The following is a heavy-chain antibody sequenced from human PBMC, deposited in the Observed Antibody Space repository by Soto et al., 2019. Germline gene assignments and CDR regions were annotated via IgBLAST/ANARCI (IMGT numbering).Heavy chain of an antibody. J-gene: IGHJ6*02. CDR3: AKARASYDILTGYSRYRSYYYGMDV. V-gene: IGHV3-30*18. Sequence: PGGSLRRSCAASGFTFRSYGMHWVRQAPGKGLEWVAVISYDGSNKYYADSVKGRFTISRDNSKNTLYLQMNSLRAEDTAVYYCAKARASYDILTGYSRYRSYYYGMDVWGQGTTVTVSS. CDR2: ISYDGSNK. CDR1: GFTFRSYG. D-gene: IGHD3-9*01.